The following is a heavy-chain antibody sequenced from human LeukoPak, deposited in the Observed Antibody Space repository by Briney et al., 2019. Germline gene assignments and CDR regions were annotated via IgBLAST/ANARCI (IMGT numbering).Heavy chain of an antibody. Sequence: GGSLRLSCAASGFTFSSYGMHWVRQAPGKGLEWVAFIRYDGSNEFYADSVKGRFTISRDNSKNTLYLQMNSLRAEDTAVYYRAKDLYGSGSYQIRLFDYWGQGTLVTVSS. CDR2: IRYDGSNE. CDR1: GFTFSSYG. CDR3: AKDLYGSGSYQIRLFDY. D-gene: IGHD3-10*01. V-gene: IGHV3-30*02. J-gene: IGHJ4*02.